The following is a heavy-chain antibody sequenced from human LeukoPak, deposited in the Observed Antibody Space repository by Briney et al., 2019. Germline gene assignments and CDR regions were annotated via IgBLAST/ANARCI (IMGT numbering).Heavy chain of an antibody. Sequence: GASVKVSCKASGYTFTSYGISWVRQAPGQGLEWMGWISAYNGNTNYAQKLQGRVTMATDTSTCTAYMELRSLRSDDTAVYYCASENRGIAVAGTLNPWGQGTLVTVSS. D-gene: IGHD6-19*01. V-gene: IGHV1-18*01. CDR2: ISAYNGNT. CDR3: ASENRGIAVAGTLNP. CDR1: GYTFTSYG. J-gene: IGHJ5*02.